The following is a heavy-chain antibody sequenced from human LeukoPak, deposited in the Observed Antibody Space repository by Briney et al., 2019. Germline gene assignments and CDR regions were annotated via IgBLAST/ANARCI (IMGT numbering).Heavy chain of an antibody. CDR2: IYTSGST. V-gene: IGHV4-61*05. CDR3: VRGGIAVAGTLGFYYYYMDV. CDR1: GGSISSSPYY. J-gene: IGHJ6*03. D-gene: IGHD6-19*01. Sequence: PSETLSLTCTVSGGSISSSPYYWGWIRQPPGKGLEWIGRIYTSGSTNYNPSLKSRVTMSVDTSKNQFSLKLSFVAAGVLVVCCCVRGGIAVAGTLGFYYYYMDVWGKGTTVTISS.